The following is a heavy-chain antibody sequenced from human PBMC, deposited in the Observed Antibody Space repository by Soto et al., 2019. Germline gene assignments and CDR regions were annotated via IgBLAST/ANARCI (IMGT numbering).Heavy chain of an antibody. CDR2: ISGSRSST. D-gene: IGHD3-22*01. V-gene: IGHV3-23*01. J-gene: IGHJ4*02. CDR3: AKEGPSLNYYDSSGCLYYFDY. CDR1: GFTFSSYG. Sequence: EVQLLESGGGLVQSGGSLRLSCAASGFTFSSYGMSWVRQAPGKGLEWVSAISGSRSSTFYADSVKGRFTISRDNSKNTLYMPMNSMSAEDTAVYYCAKEGPSLNYYDSSGCLYYFDYWGQGTLVTVSS.